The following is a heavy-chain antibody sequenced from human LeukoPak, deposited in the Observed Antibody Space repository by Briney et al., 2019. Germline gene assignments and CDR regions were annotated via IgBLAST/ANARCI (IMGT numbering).Heavy chain of an antibody. D-gene: IGHD4-11*01. J-gene: IGHJ6*02. CDR1: GFTFSSYG. CDR3: AKSRRGYSTYYYYGMDV. CDR2: ISYDGSNK. Sequence: GRSLRLSCAASGFTFSSYGMHWVRPAPGKGLERVAVISYDGSNKYYADSVKGRFTISRDNSKNTLYLQMNSLRAEDTAVYYCAKSRRGYSTYYYYGMDVWGQGTTVTVSS. V-gene: IGHV3-30*18.